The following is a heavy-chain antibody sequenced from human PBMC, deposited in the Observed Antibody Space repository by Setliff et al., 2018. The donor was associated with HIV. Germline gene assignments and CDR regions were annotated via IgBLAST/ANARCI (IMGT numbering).Heavy chain of an antibody. Sequence: ASVKVSCKASGYTFTSYYLHWVRQAPGQGLEWMGMINPSGGSASYAQKFQGRVTMSRDTSTSTVYMELSSLSSEDTAVYYCARDYFDSSAYHYGFGALDIWGQGTMVTVSS. CDR1: GYTFTSYY. V-gene: IGHV1-46*01. CDR3: ARDYFDSSAYHYGFGALDI. CDR2: INPSGGSA. D-gene: IGHD3-22*01. J-gene: IGHJ3*02.